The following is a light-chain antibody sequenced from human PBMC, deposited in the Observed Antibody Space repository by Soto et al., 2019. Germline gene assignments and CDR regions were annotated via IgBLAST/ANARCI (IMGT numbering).Light chain of an antibody. V-gene: IGKV3-20*01. CDR3: QQFGLSPT. Sequence: EIVLTQSPGTLSLSPGDRATLSCMASQTISSTFLAWYRQKPGQAPRLLIYGASSRATGIPDRFSGSGSGTDFTLTITRLEPEDFAVYYCQQFGLSPTFGGGTKVDIK. CDR1: QTISSTF. CDR2: GAS. J-gene: IGKJ4*01.